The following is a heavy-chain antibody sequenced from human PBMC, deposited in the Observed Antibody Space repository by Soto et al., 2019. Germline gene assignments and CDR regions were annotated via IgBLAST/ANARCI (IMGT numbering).Heavy chain of an antibody. CDR1: GGTFSSYA. V-gene: IGHV1-69*01. CDR2: IIPIFGTA. J-gene: IGHJ3*02. CDR3: AREPRWCWNYGGQAFDI. D-gene: IGHD1-7*01. Sequence: QVQLVQSGAEVKKPGSSVKVSCKASGGTFSSYAISWVRQAPGQGLEWMGGIIPIFGTANYAQKFQGRVTITVDESTSKAYKELSRLGSEDTAVYYCAREPRWCWNYGGQAFDIWGQGTMVTVSS.